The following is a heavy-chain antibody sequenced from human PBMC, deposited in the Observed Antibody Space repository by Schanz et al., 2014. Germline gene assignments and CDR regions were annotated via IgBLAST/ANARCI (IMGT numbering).Heavy chain of an antibody. V-gene: IGHV4-31*03. CDR2: ISYSGVT. Sequence: QVQLQESGPGLVKPSQTLSLTCTVSGDSISSGGYYWSWIRQHPGKGLEWIGYISYSGVTYYNPSLKSRVTISMHTSKNQFSLKLSSVTAADTAVYYCARGLRPFAEWSAYWGQGTPVTVSS. D-gene: IGHD3-3*01. CDR3: ARGLRPFAEWSAY. CDR1: GDSISSGGYY. J-gene: IGHJ4*02.